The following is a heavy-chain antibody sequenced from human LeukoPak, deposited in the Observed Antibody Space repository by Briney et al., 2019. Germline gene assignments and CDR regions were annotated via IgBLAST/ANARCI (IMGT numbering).Heavy chain of an antibody. Sequence: SETLSLTCAVYGGSFSGYYWSWIRQPPGKGLEWIGEINHSGSTYYNPSLKSRVTISVDTSKNQFSLKLSSVTAADTAVYYCARVSFDDYGDYNFDYWGQGTLVTVSS. V-gene: IGHV4-34*01. D-gene: IGHD4-17*01. CDR3: ARVSFDDYGDYNFDY. CDR1: GGSFSGYY. J-gene: IGHJ4*02. CDR2: INHSGST.